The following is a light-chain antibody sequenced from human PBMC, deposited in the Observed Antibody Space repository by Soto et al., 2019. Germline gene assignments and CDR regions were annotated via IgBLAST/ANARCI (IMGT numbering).Light chain of an antibody. CDR2: STD. Sequence: QAVVTQEPSLTVSTGVTVTLTCASGTGAVTSAHYPNWFQQKPGQAPRSLIYSTDNKHSWTPARFSGSLLGGKAALTLSSVQPEAEADYYCLLYYGAAVVFGGGTKLTV. J-gene: IGLJ2*01. V-gene: IGLV7-43*01. CDR1: TGAVTSAHY. CDR3: LLYYGAAVV.